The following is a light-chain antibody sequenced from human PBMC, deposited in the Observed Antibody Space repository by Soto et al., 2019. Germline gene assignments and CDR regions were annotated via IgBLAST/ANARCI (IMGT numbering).Light chain of an antibody. CDR2: NTS. J-gene: IGLJ2*01. CDR1: TGTVTSGHY. V-gene: IGLV7-46*01. CDR3: SLWYSDAVV. Sequence: QAVVTQEPSLTVSPGGTVTLTCGSSTGTVTSGHYPYWFQQQAGQAPRTLIYNTSNKHSWTPARFSCSLLWGKAALTLSSAQPEDEDEYYCSLWYSDAVVFGGGTKLTV.